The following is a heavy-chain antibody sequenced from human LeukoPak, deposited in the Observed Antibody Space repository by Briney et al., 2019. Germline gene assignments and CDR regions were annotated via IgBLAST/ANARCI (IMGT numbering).Heavy chain of an antibody. CDR3: AKDGYCSSTSCGFFHY. V-gene: IGHV3-30*02. CDR1: GFTFSSYG. Sequence: GGSLRLSCAASGFTFSSYGMHWVRQAPGKGLEWVAFIRYDGSNKYYADSVKGRFTIPRDNSKNTLYLQMSSLRAEDTAVYYCAKDGYCSSTSCGFFHYWGQGTLVTVSS. J-gene: IGHJ4*02. CDR2: IRYDGSNK. D-gene: IGHD2-2*01.